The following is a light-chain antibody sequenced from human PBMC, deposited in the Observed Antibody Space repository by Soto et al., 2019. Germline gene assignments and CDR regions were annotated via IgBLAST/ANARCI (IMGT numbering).Light chain of an antibody. CDR3: CSYAGSNNYYL. CDR2: DVV. Sequence: QSVLTQPPSASGSPGQLVTISCTGSSSDIGRYNFVAWYQQHPGQAPKVILYDVVKRPSGVPDRFSGSKSGNTASLTVSGLQADDEADYYCCSYAGSNNYYLFGPGTKLTVL. V-gene: IGLV2-8*01. CDR1: SSDIGRYNF. J-gene: IGLJ1*01.